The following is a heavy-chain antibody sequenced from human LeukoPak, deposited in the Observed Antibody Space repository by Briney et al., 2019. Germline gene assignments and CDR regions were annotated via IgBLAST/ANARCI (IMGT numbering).Heavy chain of an antibody. V-gene: IGHV1-3*03. CDR2: INAGNGNT. Sequence: GASVKVSCKASGYTFTSYAMHWVRQAPGQRLEWIGWINAGNGNTKYSQEFQGRVTITRDTSASTAYMELSSLRSEDMAVYYCARSLPMGYCTNGVCYLDYWGQGTLVTVSS. D-gene: IGHD2-8*01. CDR3: ARSLPMGYCTNGVCYLDY. J-gene: IGHJ4*02. CDR1: GYTFTSYA.